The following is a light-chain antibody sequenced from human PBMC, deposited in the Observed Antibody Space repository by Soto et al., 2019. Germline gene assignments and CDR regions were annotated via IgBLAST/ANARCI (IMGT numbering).Light chain of an antibody. V-gene: IGKV3-20*01. Sequence: EIVLTQSPGTLSLSPGERATLSCRASQSLANSFLAWYQQKPGQTPRLRIYGASTRATGIPNRFSGSGSGTDFTLTISRLEPEDFAVYYCQQYGTSPLTFGGGTKVEIK. CDR3: QQYGTSPLT. CDR2: GAS. J-gene: IGKJ4*01. CDR1: QSLANSF.